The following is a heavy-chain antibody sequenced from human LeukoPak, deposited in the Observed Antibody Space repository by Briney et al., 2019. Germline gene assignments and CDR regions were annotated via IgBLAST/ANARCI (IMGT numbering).Heavy chain of an antibody. CDR3: ARAKEYCTNGVCYGTPLDY. J-gene: IGHJ4*02. V-gene: IGHV4-34*01. D-gene: IGHD2-8*01. Sequence: SETLSLTCAVYGGSFSGYYWRWIRQRPGKGLEWIGEVNHSGSTNYNPSLKSRVTISVDTSKNQFSLKLSSVTAADTAVYYCARAKEYCTNGVCYGTPLDYWGQGTLVTVSS. CDR2: VNHSGST. CDR1: GGSFSGYY.